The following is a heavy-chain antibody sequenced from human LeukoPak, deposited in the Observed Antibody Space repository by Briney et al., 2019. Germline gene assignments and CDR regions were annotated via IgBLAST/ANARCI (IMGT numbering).Heavy chain of an antibody. Sequence: GGSLRLPCAASGFTVSSNYMSWVRQAPGKGLEWVSVIYSGGSTYYADSVKGRFTISRDNSKNTLYFQMNSLRAEDTAVYYCARFLTDREVYSSSWYVGYWGQGTLVTVSS. D-gene: IGHD6-13*01. V-gene: IGHV3-53*01. CDR2: IYSGGST. CDR1: GFTVSSNY. CDR3: ARFLTDREVYSSSWYVGY. J-gene: IGHJ4*02.